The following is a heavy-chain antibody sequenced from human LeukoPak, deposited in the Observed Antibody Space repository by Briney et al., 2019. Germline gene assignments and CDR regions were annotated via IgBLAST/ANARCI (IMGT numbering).Heavy chain of an antibody. J-gene: IGHJ4*02. V-gene: IGHV4-59*11. CDR3: ASGGWYRGY. D-gene: IGHD2-15*01. CDR2: IYYSGST. Sequence: SETLSLTCTVSGGSISSHYWSWIRQPPGKGLEWIGYIYYSGSTNYNPSLKSRVTISVDTSKNHFSLDLTSVTAADTAVYYCASGGWYRGYWGQGTLVTVSS. CDR1: GGSISSHY.